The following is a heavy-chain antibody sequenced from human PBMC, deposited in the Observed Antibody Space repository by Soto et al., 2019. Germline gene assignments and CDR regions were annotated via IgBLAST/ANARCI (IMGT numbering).Heavy chain of an antibody. CDR2: IYHSGST. CDR1: GGSISSGGYS. CDR3: ARVPPLGLWFGETK. J-gene: IGHJ4*02. Sequence: PSETLSLTCAVSGGSISSGGYSWSWIRQPPGKGLEWIGYIYHSGSTYYNPSLKSRVTISVDRSKNQFSLKLSSVTAADTAVYYCARVPPLGLWFGETKWGQGTLVTVSS. V-gene: IGHV4-30-2*01. D-gene: IGHD3-10*01.